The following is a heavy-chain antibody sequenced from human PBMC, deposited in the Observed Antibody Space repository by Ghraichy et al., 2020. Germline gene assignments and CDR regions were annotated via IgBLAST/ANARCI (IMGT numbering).Heavy chain of an antibody. CDR2: VSGSGGTT. Sequence: LSLTCGASRFTFSNYAMAWVRQAPGKGLEWVSTVSGSGGTTSYADSVKGRFTIPRDNSKDTLYLQMNSLRAEDTAVYYCTKLGLPPAATFDYWGQGTLVIVSS. J-gene: IGHJ4*02. D-gene: IGHD2-2*01. CDR1: RFTFSNYA. V-gene: IGHV3-23*01. CDR3: TKLGLPPAATFDY.